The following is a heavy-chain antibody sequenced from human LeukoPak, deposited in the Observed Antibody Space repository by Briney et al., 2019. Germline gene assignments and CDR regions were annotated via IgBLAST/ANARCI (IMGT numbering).Heavy chain of an antibody. V-gene: IGHV4-30-2*01. D-gene: IGHD6-25*01. CDR2: IYHSGST. J-gene: IGHJ4*02. CDR1: GGSISSGGYY. Sequence: SETLSLTCTVSGGSISSGGYYWSRIRQPPGKGLEWIGYIYHSGSTYYNPSLKSRVTISVDRSKNQFSLKLSSVTAADTAVYYCARAYRIAATFDYWGQGTLVTVSS. CDR3: ARAYRIAATFDY.